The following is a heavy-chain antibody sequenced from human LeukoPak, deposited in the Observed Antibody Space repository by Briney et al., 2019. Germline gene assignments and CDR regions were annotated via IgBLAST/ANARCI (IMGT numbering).Heavy chain of an antibody. D-gene: IGHD1-14*01. V-gene: IGHV1-69*01. CDR2: IIPIFGTA. CDR3: ARDTVEPEPPTGNYYYYYGMDV. Sequence: ASVKVPCKASGGTFSSYAISWVRQAPGQGLEWMGGIIPIFGTANYAQKFQGRVTITADESTSTAYMELSSLRSEDTAVYYCARDTVEPEPPTGNYYYYYGMDVWGQGTTVTVSS. CDR1: GGTFSSYA. J-gene: IGHJ6*02.